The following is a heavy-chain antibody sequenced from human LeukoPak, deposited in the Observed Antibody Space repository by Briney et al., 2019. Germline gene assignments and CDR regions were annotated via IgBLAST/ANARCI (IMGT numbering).Heavy chain of an antibody. J-gene: IGHJ1*01. CDR2: ISGSGGST. CDR1: GFTLSSYA. V-gene: IGHV3-23*01. D-gene: IGHD6-19*01. CDR3: AKDSSGWYGEYFQH. Sequence: PGGSLSLSCAASGFTLSSYAMSWVRQAPGKGVEWVSAISGSGGSTYYADSVKGRFTISRDNSKNTLYLQMNSLRAEDTAVYHCAKDSSGWYGEYFQHWGQGTLVTVSS.